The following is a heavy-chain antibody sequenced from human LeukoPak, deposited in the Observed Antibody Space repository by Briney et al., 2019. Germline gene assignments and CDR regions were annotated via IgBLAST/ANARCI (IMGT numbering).Heavy chain of an antibody. CDR3: ARGWNTTPRSGFDI. V-gene: IGHV3-74*01. CDR1: EFTISRYW. Sequence: GGSLRLSCAASEFTISRYWMHWVRQAPGKGLVWVSNINNDGSITTYADSVKGRYTISRDNVKNTLFLQMNSLGAEDTALYYCARGWNTTPRSGFDIWGLGTMVTVSS. J-gene: IGHJ3*02. CDR2: INNDGSIT. D-gene: IGHD1/OR15-1a*01.